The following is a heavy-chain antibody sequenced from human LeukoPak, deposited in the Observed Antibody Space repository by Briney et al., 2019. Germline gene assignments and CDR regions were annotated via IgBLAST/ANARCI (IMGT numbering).Heavy chain of an antibody. CDR3: AGRRSWDLSDMRV. CDR2: IYNNGDT. D-gene: IGHD1-26*01. J-gene: IGHJ6*03. Sequence: SETLSLTCTVSGYSISRVYYWAWIRHPPGKGLEWMGSIYNNGDTYYNPSLKSRVTISLDTSKNQFSLKLVSVTAADPAMYYCAGRRSWDLSDMRVWGKGTTVTVSS. CDR1: GYSISRVYY. V-gene: IGHV4-38-2*02.